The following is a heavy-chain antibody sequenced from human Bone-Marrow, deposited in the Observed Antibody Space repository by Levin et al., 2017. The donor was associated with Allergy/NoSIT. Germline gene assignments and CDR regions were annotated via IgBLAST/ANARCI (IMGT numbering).Heavy chain of an antibody. J-gene: IGHJ5*02. D-gene: IGHD6-19*01. CDR3: ARGRMLAVGGTERYNWFDP. V-gene: IGHV7-4-1*02. CDR1: GYIFTRFA. CDR2: INTNTGSP. Sequence: ASVKVSCKTSGYIFTRFAINWMRQAPGQGLEWVGSINTNTGSPTYAQAFTGRFVFSLDTSVSTTILQISSLKTEDSAVYYCARGRMLAVGGTERYNWFDPWCQGTLVTVSS.